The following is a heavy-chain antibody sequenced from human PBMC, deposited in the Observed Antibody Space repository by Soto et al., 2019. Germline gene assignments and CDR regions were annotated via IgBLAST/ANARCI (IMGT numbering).Heavy chain of an antibody. Sequence: VSLRLSCAASGFTFSSSAMSWVRQAPGKGLEWVSTTGPSGMYYTDSVKGRFTISRDNSKNTLFLQMNSLRVEDTAIYYCARLTASWGQGALVTVSS. CDR3: ARLTAS. J-gene: IGHJ5*02. CDR1: GFTFSSSA. V-gene: IGHV3-23*01. CDR2: TGPSGM.